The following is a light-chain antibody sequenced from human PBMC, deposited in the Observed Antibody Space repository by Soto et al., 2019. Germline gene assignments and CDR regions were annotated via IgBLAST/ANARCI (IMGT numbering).Light chain of an antibody. J-gene: IGLJ3*02. CDR1: SSNIGAGHD. V-gene: IGLV1-40*01. CDR3: QSFDSNLSGWV. CDR2: RNN. Sequence: QSVLTQPPSVSGAPGQRVTISCTGTSSNIGAGHDVHWYQQPPGTAPKLLIFRNNNRASGVPGRFSGARSGTSASLAITGLQPGDEADYYCQSFDSNLSGWVFGGGTKLTVL.